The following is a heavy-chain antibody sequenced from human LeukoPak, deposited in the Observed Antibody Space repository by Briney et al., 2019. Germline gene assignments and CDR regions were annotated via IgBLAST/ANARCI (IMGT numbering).Heavy chain of an antibody. CDR1: GGSISSSSYY. Sequence: SETLSLTCTVSGGSISSSSYYWGWIRQPPGKGLEWIGSIYYSGSTYYNPSLKSRVTISVDTSKNQFSLELSSVTAADTAVYYCARGGYGDDFDYWGQGTPVTVSS. V-gene: IGHV4-39*07. D-gene: IGHD4-17*01. CDR2: IYYSGST. J-gene: IGHJ4*02. CDR3: ARGGYGDDFDY.